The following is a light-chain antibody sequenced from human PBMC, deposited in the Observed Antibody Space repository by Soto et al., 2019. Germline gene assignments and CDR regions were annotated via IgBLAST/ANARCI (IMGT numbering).Light chain of an antibody. V-gene: IGKV2-28*01. J-gene: IGKJ1*01. Sequence: DIVMTQSPLSLPVTPGEPASISCRPSQSLLQSDGYNYLDWYLQKPGQSPQLLIYLASYRASGIPDRFSGSGSGTGFTLKIGRVEAEDVGVYYCMQTLQTWTFGQGTKVDIK. CDR2: LAS. CDR1: QSLLQSDGYNY. CDR3: MQTLQTWT.